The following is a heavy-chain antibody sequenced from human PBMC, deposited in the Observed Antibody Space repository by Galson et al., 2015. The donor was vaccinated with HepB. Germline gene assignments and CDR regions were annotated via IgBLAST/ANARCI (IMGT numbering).Heavy chain of an antibody. Sequence: SLRLSCAASGFTFSAYNMHWVRRAPVKGLEWLAIISPDGSRTFYADSVRGQFTISRDNSKNTLFLQVDGLRPEDTAMYYCARDFEWNFDLWGQGTLVTVSS. CDR1: GFTFSAYN. J-gene: IGHJ4*02. V-gene: IGHV3-30-3*01. CDR3: ARDFEWNFDL. CDR2: ISPDGSRT. D-gene: IGHD3-9*01.